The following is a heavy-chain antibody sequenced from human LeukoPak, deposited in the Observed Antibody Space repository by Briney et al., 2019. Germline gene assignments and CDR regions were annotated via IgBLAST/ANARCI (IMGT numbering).Heavy chain of an antibody. J-gene: IGHJ4*02. CDR2: ISGSGGST. CDR3: ARDSPSPNFWSGPGAY. CDR1: GFTFSSYA. D-gene: IGHD3-3*01. V-gene: IGHV3-23*01. Sequence: GGSLRLSCAASGFTFSSYAMSWVRQAPGKGLEWVSAISGSGGSTYYADSVKGRFTISRDNSKNTLYLRMNSLRAEDTAVYYCARDSPSPNFWSGPGAYWGQGTLVTVSS.